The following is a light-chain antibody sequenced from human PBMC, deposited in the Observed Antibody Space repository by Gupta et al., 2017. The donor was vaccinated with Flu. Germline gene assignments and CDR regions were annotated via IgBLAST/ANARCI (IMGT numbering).Light chain of an antibody. CDR3: QQSQRTPCT. Sequence: FMVASFSYSATSQCRRRKNVYSYLDWYQQKPGQAPKLLIYDGSMRECGVPYRFSGSGCGTDFTLTIIRRQPEDFAVYYCQQSQRTPCTFGQGTXVEIK. CDR1: KNVYSY. V-gene: IGKV1-39*01. CDR2: DGS. J-gene: IGKJ2*02.